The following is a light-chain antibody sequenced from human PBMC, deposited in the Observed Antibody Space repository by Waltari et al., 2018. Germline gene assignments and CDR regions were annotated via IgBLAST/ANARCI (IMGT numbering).Light chain of an antibody. CDR2: GAS. Sequence: EIVMTQSPVTLSVSPGESATLPCRASQSVGNNLAWYQQKPGQAPRLLIYGASTRATGIPGRFTGSGSGTEFTLTISSLQSDDFAVYQCQHYNKWPPAFGLGTKVEIK. V-gene: IGKV3-15*01. CDR1: QSVGNN. J-gene: IGKJ1*01. CDR3: QHYNKWPPA.